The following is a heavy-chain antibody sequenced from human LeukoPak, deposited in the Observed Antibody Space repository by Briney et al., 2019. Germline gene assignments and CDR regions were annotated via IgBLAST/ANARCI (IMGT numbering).Heavy chain of an antibody. J-gene: IGHJ5*02. CDR1: GGSISSGSYY. Sequence: PSQTLSLTCTVSGGSISSGSYYWSWIRRPAGKGLEWIGRIYTSGSTNYNPSLKSRVTISVDTSKNQFSLKLSSVTAADTAVYYCAREPTINEEPNWFDPWGQGTLVTVSS. CDR2: IYTSGST. V-gene: IGHV4-61*02. CDR3: AREPTINEEPNWFDP. D-gene: IGHD5-12*01.